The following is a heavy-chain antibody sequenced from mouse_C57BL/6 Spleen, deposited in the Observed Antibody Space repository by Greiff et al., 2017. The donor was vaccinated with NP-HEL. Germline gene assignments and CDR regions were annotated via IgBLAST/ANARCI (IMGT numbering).Heavy chain of an antibody. CDR3: ARYPGRGYFDV. J-gene: IGHJ1*03. V-gene: IGHV7-3*01. CDR2: IRNKANGYTT. CDR1: GFTFTDYY. Sequence: EVKLQESGGGLVQPGGSLSLSCAASGFTFTDYYMSWVRQPPGKALEWLGFIRNKANGYTTEYSAAVKGRFTISRDNSQSILYLQMNALRAEDSATYYCARYPGRGYFDVWGTGTTVTVSS.